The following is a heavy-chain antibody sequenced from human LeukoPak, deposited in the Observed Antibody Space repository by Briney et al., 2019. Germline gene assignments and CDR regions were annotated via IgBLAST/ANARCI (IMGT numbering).Heavy chain of an antibody. CDR1: GFTFTYYA. CDR3: ARGSTDYSSSWYNWFDP. D-gene: IGHD6-13*01. CDR2: ISYDGSNK. Sequence: AGGSLRLSCAASGFTFTYYAMHWVRQAPGKGLEWVAVISYDGSNKYYADSVKGRFTISRDNSKNTLYLQMNSLRAEDTAVYYCARGSTDYSSSWYNWFDPWGQGTLVTVSS. V-gene: IGHV3-30*04. J-gene: IGHJ5*02.